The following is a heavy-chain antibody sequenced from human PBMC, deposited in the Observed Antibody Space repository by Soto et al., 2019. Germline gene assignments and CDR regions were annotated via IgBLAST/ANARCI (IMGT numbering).Heavy chain of an antibody. J-gene: IGHJ4*02. D-gene: IGHD2-15*01. Sequence: EVQLLDSGGGLVQPGGSLRLSCAASGFTFSKYAMSWVRQAPGKGLEWVSGVGGSGDSTYYADSVKGRFTISRDNSKDTLYLQMNSLRAEDTAVYYCAKSPLGYCSGGSCSPPLYFDYWGQGTLVTVSS. CDR2: VGGSGDST. CDR3: AKSPLGYCSGGSCSPPLYFDY. V-gene: IGHV3-23*01. CDR1: GFTFSKYA.